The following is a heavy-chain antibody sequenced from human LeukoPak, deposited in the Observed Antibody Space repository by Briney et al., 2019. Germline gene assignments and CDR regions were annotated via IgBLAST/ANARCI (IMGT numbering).Heavy chain of an antibody. V-gene: IGHV4-59*08. CDR3: ARQRGRGPHRCYFDY. CDR1: GGSISSYY. CDR2: IYYSGST. Sequence: SETLSLTCTVSGGSISSYYWSWIRQPPGKGLEWIGYIYYSGSTNYNPSLKSRVTISVDTSKNQFSLKLSSVTAADTAVYYCARQRGRGPHRCYFDYWGQGTLVTVSS. D-gene: IGHD2-15*01. J-gene: IGHJ4*02.